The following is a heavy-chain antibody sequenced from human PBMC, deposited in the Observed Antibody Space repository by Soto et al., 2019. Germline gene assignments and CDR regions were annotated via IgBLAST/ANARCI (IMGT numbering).Heavy chain of an antibody. CDR1: GFTFSSYA. Sequence: GGSLRLSCAASGFTFSSYAMHWVRQAPGKGLEWVAVISYDGSNKYYADSVKGRFTISRDNSKNTLYLQMNSLRAEDTAVYYCARDNYYDSSGYYYPHHDPFDYWGQGTLVTVSS. CDR2: ISYDGSNK. D-gene: IGHD3-22*01. V-gene: IGHV3-30-3*01. J-gene: IGHJ4*02. CDR3: ARDNYYDSSGYYYPHHDPFDY.